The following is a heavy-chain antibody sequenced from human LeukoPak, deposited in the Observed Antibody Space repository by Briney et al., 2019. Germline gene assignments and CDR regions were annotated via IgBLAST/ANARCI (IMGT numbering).Heavy chain of an antibody. CDR3: ARDYYDSSGYYGYFDL. CDR2: IYYSGST. CDR1: GGSISSNY. J-gene: IGHJ2*01. D-gene: IGHD3-22*01. Sequence: KPSETLSLTCTVSGGSISSNYWSWIRQPPGKGLEWIGYIYYSGSTNYNPSLKSRVTISVDTSKNQFSLKLSSVTAADTAVYYCARDYYDSSGYYGYFDLWGRGTLVTVSS. V-gene: IGHV4-59*01.